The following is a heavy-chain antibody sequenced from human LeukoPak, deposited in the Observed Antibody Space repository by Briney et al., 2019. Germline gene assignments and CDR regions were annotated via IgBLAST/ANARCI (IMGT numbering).Heavy chain of an antibody. CDR2: ISGSSSHI. CDR1: GFTFSDYY. Sequence: GGSLRLSCEASGFTFSDYYMSWIRQAPGKGLEWISYISGSSSHIYYADSVKGRFTISRDNAKNSLYLQMNSLRAEDTAVYYCARDRVGSGWSRMPFDYWGQGTLVTVSS. V-gene: IGHV3-11*06. CDR3: ARDRVGSGWSRMPFDY. J-gene: IGHJ4*02. D-gene: IGHD6-19*01.